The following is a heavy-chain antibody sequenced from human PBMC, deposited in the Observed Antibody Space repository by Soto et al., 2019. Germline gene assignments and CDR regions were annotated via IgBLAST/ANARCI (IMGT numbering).Heavy chain of an antibody. Sequence: EVQLLESGGGLVQPGGSLRLSCAASGFTFNIYAMSWVRQAPGQGLEWVSGISGSGGSTYYADSVKGRFTISRDNSKNTLYLQMNSLRAEDTAVYYCAKGVVVAATPGFWFDTWGQGTLVTVSS. CDR3: AKGVVVAATPGFWFDT. CDR2: ISGSGGST. CDR1: GFTFNIYA. J-gene: IGHJ5*02. D-gene: IGHD2-15*01. V-gene: IGHV3-23*01.